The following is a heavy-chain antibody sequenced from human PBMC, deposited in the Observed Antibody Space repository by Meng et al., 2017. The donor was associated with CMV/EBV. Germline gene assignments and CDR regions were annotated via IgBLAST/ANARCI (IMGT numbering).Heavy chain of an antibody. CDR3: ARDSPGRYCSGGSCYYYYYGMDV. V-gene: IGHV3-48*04. Sequence: GGPLRLSCAASGFTFSSYSMNGVRQAPGKGLEWVSYISSSSSTIYYADSVKGRFTISRDNAKNSLYLQMNSLRAEDTAVYYCARDSPGRYCSGGSCYYYYYGMDVWGQGTTVTVSS. CDR1: GFTFSSYS. D-gene: IGHD2-15*01. J-gene: IGHJ6*02. CDR2: ISSSSSTI.